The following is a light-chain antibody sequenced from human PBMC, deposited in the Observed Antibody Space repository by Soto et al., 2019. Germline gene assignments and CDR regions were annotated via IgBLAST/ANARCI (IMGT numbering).Light chain of an antibody. J-gene: IGKJ1*01. Sequence: IQMTQSPSTLSASVGDRVTITCRASQSISIWLAWYQQKPGKAPKLLIYKASSLESEVPSRFSGSGSGTEFTLTINNLQPDDSATYYRQQYNSDSTFGQGTKVEIK. CDR2: KAS. CDR3: QQYNSDST. CDR1: QSISIW. V-gene: IGKV1-5*03.